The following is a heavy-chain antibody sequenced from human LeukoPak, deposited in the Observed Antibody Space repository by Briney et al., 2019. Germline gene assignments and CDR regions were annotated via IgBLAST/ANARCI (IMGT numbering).Heavy chain of an antibody. D-gene: IGHD5-18*01. V-gene: IGHV4-59*01. CDR1: GGSISSYY. J-gene: IGHJ4*02. CDR2: IYYSGST. Sequence: PSETLSLTCTVSGGSISSYYWSWIRQPPGKGLEWIGYIYYSGSTNYNPSLKSRATISVDTSKNQFSLKLSSVTAADTAVYYCARVRNRSGYSYGDFDYWGQGTLVTVSS. CDR3: ARVRNRSGYSYGDFDY.